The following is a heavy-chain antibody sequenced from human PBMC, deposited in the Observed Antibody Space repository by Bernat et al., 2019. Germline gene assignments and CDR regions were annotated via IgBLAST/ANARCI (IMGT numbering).Heavy chain of an antibody. D-gene: IGHD3-22*01. Sequence: QVTLRESGPALVKPTQTLTLTCTFSGFSLSTSGMCVSWIRQPPGKALEWLARIDWVDDKYYSTSLKTRLTISKDTSKNQVVLTMTNMDPVDTATYYCARIHKSGYYDRGGMDVWGQGTTVTVSS. V-gene: IGHV2-70*15. J-gene: IGHJ6*02. CDR3: ARIHKSGYYDRGGMDV. CDR1: GFSLSTSGMC. CDR2: IDWVDDK.